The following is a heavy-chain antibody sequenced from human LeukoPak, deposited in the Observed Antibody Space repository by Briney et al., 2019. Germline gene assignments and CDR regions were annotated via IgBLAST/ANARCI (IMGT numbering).Heavy chain of an antibody. J-gene: IGHJ4*02. D-gene: IGHD6-25*01. V-gene: IGHV1-46*01. CDR2: INPSGSST. Sequence: ASVKVSCKASGYTFTSYNIDWMRQAPGQGLEWMGMINPSGSSTSNAQKVQGRVTMTRDTSTSTVYMELSSLRSEDTAVYYCAREREAALCFDYWGQGTLVTVSS. CDR1: GYTFTSYN. CDR3: AREREAALCFDY.